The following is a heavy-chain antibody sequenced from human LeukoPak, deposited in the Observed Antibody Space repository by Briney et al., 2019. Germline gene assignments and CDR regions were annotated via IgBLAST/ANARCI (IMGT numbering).Heavy chain of an antibody. CDR1: GGSISSGSYY. D-gene: IGHD3-10*01. CDR2: IYTSGST. J-gene: IGHJ5*02. V-gene: IGHV4-61*02. CDR3: ARGPTTMVRGVIGFDP. Sequence: SETLSLTCTVSGGSISSGSYYWSWIRQPAGKGLEWIGRIYTSGSTNYNPSLKSRVTISVDTSKNQFSLKLSSVTVADTAVYYCARGPTTMVRGVIGFDPWGQGTLVTVSS.